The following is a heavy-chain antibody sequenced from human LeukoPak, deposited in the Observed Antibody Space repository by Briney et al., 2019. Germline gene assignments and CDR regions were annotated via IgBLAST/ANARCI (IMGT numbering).Heavy chain of an antibody. V-gene: IGHV4-31*03. CDR2: IYYSGST. CDR1: GGSISSGGYY. D-gene: IGHD5-18*01. J-gene: IGHJ5*02. CDR3: ARVDDTAMNR. Sequence: RASETLSLTCTVSGGSISSGGYYWSWIRQHPGKGLEWIGYIYYSGSTYYNPSLKSRVSISVDTSKNQFSLKLSSVTAADTAVYYCARVDDTAMNRWGQGTLVTVSS.